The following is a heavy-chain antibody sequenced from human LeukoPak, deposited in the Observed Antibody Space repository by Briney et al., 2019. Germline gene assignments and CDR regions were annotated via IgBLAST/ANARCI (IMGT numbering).Heavy chain of an antibody. D-gene: IGHD6-13*01. CDR3: TRFRYSSSHYDY. V-gene: IGHV3-11*01. Sequence: GGSLTLSCAASGFTFSDYYMTWIRQAPGKGLEWVSYISSSGSTIYHADSVKGRFTISRDNAKNSLYLQMNSLRAEDTAVYYCTRFRYSSSHYDYWGQGTLVTVSS. CDR1: GFTFSDYY. CDR2: ISSSGSTI. J-gene: IGHJ4*02.